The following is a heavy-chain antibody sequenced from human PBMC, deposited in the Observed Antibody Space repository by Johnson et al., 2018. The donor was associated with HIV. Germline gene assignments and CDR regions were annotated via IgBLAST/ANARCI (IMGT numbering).Heavy chain of an antibody. D-gene: IGHD3-10*01. V-gene: IGHV3-7*05. CDR2: IKEDGSEK. CDR3: ARPIARGASDI. Sequence: VQVVESGGGLVQPGGSLRLSCAASGFTFSSNWMNWVRQAPGKGLEWVANIKEDGSEKYYADSVRGRFTISRDNAKNSLYLQMKSLRVEDTAVYYCARPIARGASDIWGQGTMVTVSS. J-gene: IGHJ3*02. CDR1: GFTFSSNW.